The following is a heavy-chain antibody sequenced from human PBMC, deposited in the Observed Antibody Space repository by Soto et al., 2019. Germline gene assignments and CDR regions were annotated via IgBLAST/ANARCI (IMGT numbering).Heavy chain of an antibody. Sequence: SEPLSLTCTVSGGSISSYYWSWIRQPPGKGLEWIGYIYYSGSTNYNPSLKSRVTISVDTSKNQFSLKLSSVTAADTAVYYCARSENYGPGSYLAPFDYWGQGTLVTVSS. CDR3: ARSENYGPGSYLAPFDY. CDR2: IYYSGST. V-gene: IGHV4-59*01. CDR1: GGSISSYY. D-gene: IGHD3-10*01. J-gene: IGHJ4*02.